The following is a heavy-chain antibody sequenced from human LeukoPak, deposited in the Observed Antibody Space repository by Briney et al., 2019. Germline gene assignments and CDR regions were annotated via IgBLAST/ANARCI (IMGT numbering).Heavy chain of an antibody. J-gene: IGHJ4*02. D-gene: IGHD1-1*01. V-gene: IGHV3-11*06. CDR1: GSTFSDYY. Sequence: GGSLRLSCAASGSTFSDYYMSWIRQAPGKGLEWVSYISGSSGYTKYADSVKGRFTISRDNAKNSLYLQVNSLRAEDTAVYYCARGTGTTAYFDYWGQGTLVTVSS. CDR3: ARGTGTTAYFDY. CDR2: ISGSSGYT.